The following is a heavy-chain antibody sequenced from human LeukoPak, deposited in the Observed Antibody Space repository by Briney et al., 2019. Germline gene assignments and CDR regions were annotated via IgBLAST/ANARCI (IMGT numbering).Heavy chain of an antibody. Sequence: GGSLRHSCAASGLTLSSYAMSRVRQAPCKGLARVSTINGSGGSTYYADSVKGRFTISRDNSKNTLYLQMNSARAEDTAVYYCAKRLSSSWSLFDYWGQGTLVTVSS. J-gene: IGHJ4*02. CDR1: GLTLSSYA. V-gene: IGHV3-23*01. CDR3: AKRLSSSWSLFDY. D-gene: IGHD6-13*01. CDR2: INGSGGST.